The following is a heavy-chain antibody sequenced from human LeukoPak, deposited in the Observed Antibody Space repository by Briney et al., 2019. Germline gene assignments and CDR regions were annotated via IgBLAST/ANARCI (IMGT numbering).Heavy chain of an antibody. Sequence: SVKVSCKASGGTFSSYAISWVRLAPGQGLEWMGGIIPIFGTANYAQKFQGRVTITADESTSTAYMELSSLRSEDTAVYYCARAQYCSSTSCSLGRWFDPWGQGTLVTVSS. D-gene: IGHD2-2*01. V-gene: IGHV1-69*01. J-gene: IGHJ5*02. CDR1: GGTFSSYA. CDR3: ARAQYCSSTSCSLGRWFDP. CDR2: IIPIFGTA.